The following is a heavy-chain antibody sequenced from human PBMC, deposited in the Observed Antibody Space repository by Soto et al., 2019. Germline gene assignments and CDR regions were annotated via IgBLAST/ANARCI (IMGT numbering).Heavy chain of an antibody. J-gene: IGHJ6*03. Sequence: SETLSLTCTVSNGSINSPIYYWGWIRQPPGKGLEWIGSIYHSGITYYNPSLQGRVTISVDTSKNQFSLTLSSVTAADTAVYYCARGRYDFWSGYRRGGYYMDVWGKGTTVTVSS. CDR2: IYHSGIT. D-gene: IGHD3-3*01. V-gene: IGHV4-39*07. CDR1: NGSINSPIYY. CDR3: ARGRYDFWSGYRRGGYYMDV.